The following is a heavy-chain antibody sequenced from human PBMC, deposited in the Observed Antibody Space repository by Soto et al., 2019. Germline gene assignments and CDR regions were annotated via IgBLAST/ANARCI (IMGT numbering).Heavy chain of an antibody. Sequence: SETLSLTCTVSGGSISSYYWSWIRQPAGKGLEWIGRIYTSGSTNYNPSLKSRVAMSVDTSKNQFSLKLSSVTAADTAVYYCARGSLAMVRGGDYYYGMDVWGQGTTVTVSS. V-gene: IGHV4-4*07. CDR1: GGSISSYY. CDR3: ARGSLAMVRGGDYYYGMDV. J-gene: IGHJ6*02. D-gene: IGHD3-10*01. CDR2: IYTSGST.